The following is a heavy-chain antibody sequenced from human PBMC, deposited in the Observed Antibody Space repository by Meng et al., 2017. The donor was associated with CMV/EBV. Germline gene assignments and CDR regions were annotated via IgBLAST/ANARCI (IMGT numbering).Heavy chain of an antibody. Sequence: TFSSYTISWVRQAPGQGLEWMGRIIPILGIANYAQKFQGRVTITADKSTSTAYMELSSLRSEDTAVYYCARDTAVGYYYYYYGMDVWGQGTMVTVSS. J-gene: IGHJ6*02. V-gene: IGHV1-69*04. CDR2: IIPILGIA. CDR3: ARDTAVGYYYYYYGMDV. CDR1: TFSSYT. D-gene: IGHD3-10*01.